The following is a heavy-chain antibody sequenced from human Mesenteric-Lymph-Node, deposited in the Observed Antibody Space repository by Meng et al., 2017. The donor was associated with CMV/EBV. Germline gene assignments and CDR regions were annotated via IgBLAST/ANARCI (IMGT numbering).Heavy chain of an antibody. V-gene: IGHV4-39*07. D-gene: IGHD3-3*01. Sequence: SETLSLTCTVSGGSISSTSYYWGWIRQPPGKGLEWIGSIYYDGSTYYNQSLRSRVTISIDTFRNQFSLNLSSVTAADTAVYYCCSVGFDFWSSYGRYYYGMDVWGQGTTVTVSS. CDR1: GGSISSTSYY. J-gene: IGHJ6*02. CDR3: CSVGFDFWSSYGRYYYGMDV. CDR2: IYYDGST.